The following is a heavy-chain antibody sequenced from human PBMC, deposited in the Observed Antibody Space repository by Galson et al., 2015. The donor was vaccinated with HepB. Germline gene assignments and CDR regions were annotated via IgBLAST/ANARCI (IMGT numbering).Heavy chain of an antibody. J-gene: IGHJ4*02. CDR1: GGSFSGYY. Sequence: ETLSLTCAVYGGSFSGYYWSWVRQPPGKGLEWIGEINHSGSTNYNPSLKSRVTISVDTSKNQFSLKLSSVTAADTAVYYCARGRGADYGDDTRLDYWGQGTLVTVSS. V-gene: IGHV4-34*01. CDR3: ARGRGADYGDDTRLDY. D-gene: IGHD4-17*01. CDR2: INHSGST.